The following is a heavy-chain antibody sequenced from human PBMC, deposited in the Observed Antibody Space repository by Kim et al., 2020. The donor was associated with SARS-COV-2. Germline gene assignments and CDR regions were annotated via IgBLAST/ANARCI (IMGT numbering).Heavy chain of an antibody. J-gene: IGHJ4*02. V-gene: IGHV5-51*01. Sequence: PSFQGQFTISADKSISTAYLQWSSLKASDTAMYYCARLLHCSSTSCQDYWGQGTLVTVSS. D-gene: IGHD2-2*01. CDR3: ARLLHCSSTSCQDY.